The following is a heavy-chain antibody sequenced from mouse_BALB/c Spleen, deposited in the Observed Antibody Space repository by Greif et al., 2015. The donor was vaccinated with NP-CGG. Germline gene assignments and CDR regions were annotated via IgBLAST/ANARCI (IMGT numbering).Heavy chain of an antibody. CDR2: INPSTGYT. CDR1: GYTFTSYW. V-gene: IGHV1-7*01. CDR3: ARRELTGTGWFAY. D-gene: IGHD4-1*01. J-gene: IGHJ3*01. Sequence: QVQLKESGAELAKPGASVKMSCKASGYTFTSYWMHWVKQRPGQGLEWIGYINPSTGYTEYNQKFKDKATLTADKSSSTAYMQLSSLTSEESAVYYCARRELTGTGWFAYWGQGTLVTVSA.